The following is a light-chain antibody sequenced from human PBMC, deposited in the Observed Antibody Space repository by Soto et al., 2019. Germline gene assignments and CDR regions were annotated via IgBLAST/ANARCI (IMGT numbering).Light chain of an antibody. Sequence: QSALTQPASVSGSPGQSITISCTGTSSDVGSYNLVSWYQQHPGKAPKLMIYEVSKRPSGVSNRFSGSKSGNTASLTISGLQAEDEADYYCCSYAGSSTSLYVFGTGTKLTVI. CDR3: CSYAGSSTSLYV. V-gene: IGLV2-23*02. J-gene: IGLJ1*01. CDR1: SSDVGSYNL. CDR2: EVS.